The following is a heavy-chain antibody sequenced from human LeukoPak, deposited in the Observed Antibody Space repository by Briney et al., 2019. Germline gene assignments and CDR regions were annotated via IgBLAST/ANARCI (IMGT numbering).Heavy chain of an antibody. Sequence: PSETLSLTCAVSSGSISSSYWWIWVRQPPGKGLEWIAEMFHSGTTNYNPSLKSRVTTSVDTSKNQFSLKLSSVTAADTAVYYCARGVAAAGPFDYWGQGTLVTVSS. CDR2: MFHSGTT. CDR3: ARGVAAAGPFDY. D-gene: IGHD6-13*01. CDR1: SGSISSSYW. J-gene: IGHJ4*02. V-gene: IGHV4-4*02.